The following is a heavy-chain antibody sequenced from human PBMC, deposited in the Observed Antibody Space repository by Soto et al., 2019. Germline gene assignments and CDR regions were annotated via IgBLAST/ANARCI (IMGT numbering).Heavy chain of an antibody. Sequence: QVQLVESGGGVVQPGRSLRLSCAASGFTFSSYGMHWVRQVPGKGLEWVAVIWYDGSNKYYADSVKGRFTISRDNSKNTLYLQMNSLRAEDTAVYYCARDRGDDNYWYFDLWGRGTLVTVSS. CDR3: ARDRGDDNYWYFDL. D-gene: IGHD4-17*01. V-gene: IGHV3-33*01. CDR1: GFTFSSYG. J-gene: IGHJ2*01. CDR2: IWYDGSNK.